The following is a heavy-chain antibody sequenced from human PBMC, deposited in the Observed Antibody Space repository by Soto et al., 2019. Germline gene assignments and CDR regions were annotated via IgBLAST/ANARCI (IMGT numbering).Heavy chain of an antibody. Sequence: GQSLNISCKGSGYSFTSYWIDWLRQMPGKGLEWMGIIYPGDSDTRYSPSFQGQVTISADKSISTAYLQWSSLKASGTAMYYCARHGRAGFGVVSNCSDPWGRGTLVTVSS. D-gene: IGHD3-3*01. CDR3: ARHGRAGFGVVSNCSDP. J-gene: IGHJ5*02. CDR2: IYPGDSDT. CDR1: GYSFTSYW. V-gene: IGHV5-51*01.